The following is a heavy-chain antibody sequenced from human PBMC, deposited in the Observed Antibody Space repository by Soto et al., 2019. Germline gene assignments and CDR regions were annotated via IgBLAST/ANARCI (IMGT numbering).Heavy chain of an antibody. V-gene: IGHV5-10-1*01. CDR1: GYRFTNDL. Sequence: GESLKISCEGSGYRFTNDLITWVRQLPGKGLEWMGRIDPNDSHTIYSPSFQGHVTISADNSITSVYLQWSSLKASDTAMYYCARHSRIATPLDSWGQGTLVTVSS. J-gene: IGHJ4*02. CDR3: ARHSRIATPLDS. D-gene: IGHD6-6*01. CDR2: IDPNDSHT.